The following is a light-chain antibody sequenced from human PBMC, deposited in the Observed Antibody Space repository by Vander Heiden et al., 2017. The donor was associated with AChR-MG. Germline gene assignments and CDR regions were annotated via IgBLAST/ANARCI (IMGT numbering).Light chain of an antibody. V-gene: IGLV1-47*01. CDR2: RNN. J-gene: IGLJ3*02. Sequence: SVLTQPPSASGPPGQRVTISCSGSSSNIGSNYVYWYQQLPGTAPKLLIYRNNQRPSGVPDRFSCSKSGTSASLAISGLRSEDEADYYCAAWDDSLSGPVFGGGTKLTVL. CDR3: AAWDDSLSGPV. CDR1: SSNIGSNY.